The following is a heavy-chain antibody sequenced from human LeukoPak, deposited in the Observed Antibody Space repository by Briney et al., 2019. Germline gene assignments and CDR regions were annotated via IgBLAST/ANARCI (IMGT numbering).Heavy chain of an antibody. CDR1: GGSISNYY. Sequence: KASETLSLTCTVSGGSISNYYWSWIRQPPGKGLEWIGFVYYSGRTSYNPFLKSRVTITADTSKNQFSLRLNSVTAADAAVYYCARMAYCGSDCYYYFDYWGQGTLVTVSS. J-gene: IGHJ4*02. D-gene: IGHD2-21*02. CDR2: VYYSGRT. V-gene: IGHV4-59*01. CDR3: ARMAYCGSDCYYYFDY.